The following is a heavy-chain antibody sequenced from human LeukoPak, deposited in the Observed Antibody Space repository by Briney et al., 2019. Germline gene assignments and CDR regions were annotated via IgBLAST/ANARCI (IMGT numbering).Heavy chain of an antibody. CDR1: GYTFTIYD. J-gene: IGHJ6*02. Sequence: ASVTVSFRASGYTFTIYDINWVRQAPGQGLEWMGWMNPNSGNTGYAQKFQGRVTITRNTSISTAYMELRSPRSEDTAVYYCARGQSILRYFDWLSDYYYYGMEVWGQGTTVTVSS. V-gene: IGHV1-8*01. CDR3: ARGQSILRYFDWLSDYYYYGMEV. CDR2: MNPNSGNT. D-gene: IGHD3-9*01.